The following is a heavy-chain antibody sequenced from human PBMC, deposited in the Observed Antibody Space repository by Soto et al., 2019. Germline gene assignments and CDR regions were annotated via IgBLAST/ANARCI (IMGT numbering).Heavy chain of an antibody. V-gene: IGHV1-8*01. CDR3: TRAKPSYGMDV. CDR1: GYTFTSYD. Sequence: QVQLVQSGAEVKKPGASVKVSCKASGYTFTSYDINCVRQATGQGLEWMGWMNPNSGNTGYAQKFQGRVTLTRTTSISPAYMEPSSLRSEDTAVYYCTRAKPSYGMDVWGQGTTVTVSS. CDR2: MNPNSGNT. J-gene: IGHJ6*02.